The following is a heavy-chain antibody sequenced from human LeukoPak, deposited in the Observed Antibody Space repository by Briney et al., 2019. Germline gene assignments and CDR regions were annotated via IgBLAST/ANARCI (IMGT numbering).Heavy chain of an antibody. CDR3: AKDALISYRGAWSQSDY. J-gene: IGHJ4*02. CDR1: GFTFRSYT. V-gene: IGHV3-23*01. Sequence: GGSLRFSGAASGFTFRSYTMSWVRQAPGKGLDGVSVISGSGGTTYYADSVKGRFTISRDNSKNTLYLQMNRLRAEDTAIYYCAKDALISYRGAWSQSDYWGRGTLVTVSS. D-gene: IGHD2/OR15-2a*01. CDR2: ISGSGGTT.